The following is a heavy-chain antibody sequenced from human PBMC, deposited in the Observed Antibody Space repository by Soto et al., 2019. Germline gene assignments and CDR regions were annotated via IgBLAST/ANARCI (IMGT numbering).Heavy chain of an antibody. CDR1: AGSINDYD. Sequence: SETLSLTCTVSAGSINDYDWSWIRQPPGKGLEWIGYVYNSGGTAYNPSLKSRVTISVDRSKNQISLRLSSVTAADTALYYCAGETPGGSRFDYWGQGTQVTVSS. CDR2: VYNSGGT. CDR3: AGETPGGSRFDY. D-gene: IGHD3-10*01. J-gene: IGHJ4*02. V-gene: IGHV4-4*09.